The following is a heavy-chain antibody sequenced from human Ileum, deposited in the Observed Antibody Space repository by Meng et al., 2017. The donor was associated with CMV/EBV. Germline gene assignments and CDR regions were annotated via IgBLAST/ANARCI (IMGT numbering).Heavy chain of an antibody. V-gene: IGHV3-7*04. Sequence: LSCVVCGFTFSDYWMNWVRQAPGKGLEWVANIKQDGSERYYVDSVKGRFTISRDNAKNSLFLQVNSLRAEDTAVYYCAGGRGFLIDFWGRGTLVTVSS. CDR2: IKQDGSER. CDR3: AGGRGFLIDF. J-gene: IGHJ4*02. CDR1: GFTFSDYW. D-gene: IGHD3-3*01.